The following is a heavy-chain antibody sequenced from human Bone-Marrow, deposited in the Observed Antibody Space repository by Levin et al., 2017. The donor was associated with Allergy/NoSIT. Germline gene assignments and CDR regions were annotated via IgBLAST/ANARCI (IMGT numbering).Heavy chain of an antibody. CDR1: GFNFTDHY. J-gene: IGHJ3*01. D-gene: IGHD3-10*01. V-gene: IGHV3-11*01. CDR2: ISTSDYII. CDR3: ARDRMLRGGTYGLDV. Sequence: GGSLRLSCAASGFNFTDHYMNWIRQSPGKGLEWVSSISTSDYIIYYADSVKGRFTISRDNAKNSLYLQMSSLRVEDTAVYYCARDRMLRGGTYGLDVWGHGTMVTVSS.